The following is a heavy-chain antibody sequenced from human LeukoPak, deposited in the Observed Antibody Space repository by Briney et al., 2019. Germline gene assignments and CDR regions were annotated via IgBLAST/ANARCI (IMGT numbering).Heavy chain of an antibody. Sequence: SETLSLTCTDSGGSISSYYWSWLRQPPGKGLEWIGYIYNSGSTNYNPSLKSRVTISGDTSKKQFSLKLSSVTAADTAVYYCARGYSGYDPTYFDYWGQGTLVTVSS. J-gene: IGHJ4*02. D-gene: IGHD5-12*01. CDR1: GGSISSYY. CDR3: ARGYSGYDPTYFDY. V-gene: IGHV4-59*01. CDR2: IYNSGST.